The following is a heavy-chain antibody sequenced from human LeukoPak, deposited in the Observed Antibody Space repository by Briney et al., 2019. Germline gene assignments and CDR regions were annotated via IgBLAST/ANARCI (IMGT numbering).Heavy chain of an antibody. J-gene: IGHJ4*02. CDR2: IQRKIDGETT. Sequence: GGSLRLSCVASGFTFSNAWMSWVRQAPIKGLEWVGRIQRKIDGETTDYAAPAKGRFTISRDDSKNTLYLQMNSLKTEDTAVYYCTSEDQGGFDYWGRGTLVTVSS. V-gene: IGHV3-15*01. CDR3: TSEDQGGFDY. CDR1: GFTFSNAW. D-gene: IGHD1-26*01.